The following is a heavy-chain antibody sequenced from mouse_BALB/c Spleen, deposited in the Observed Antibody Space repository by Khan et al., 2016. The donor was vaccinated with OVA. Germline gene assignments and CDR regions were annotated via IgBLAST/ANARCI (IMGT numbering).Heavy chain of an antibody. D-gene: IGHD2-14*01. Sequence: VQLHESGPDLVAPSQSLSITCTVSGFALSRYNIHWVRQPPGKGLEWLGMIWGGGDTDYNSTLNSRLSISKDNYKSQVFLTMHSLQTDDTAMYYCAGGYYRYDGYYAMDYGGQGTSVTVSS. CDR2: IWGGGDT. CDR1: GFALSRYN. CDR3: AGGYYRYDGYYAMDY. J-gene: IGHJ4*01. V-gene: IGHV2-6-4*01.